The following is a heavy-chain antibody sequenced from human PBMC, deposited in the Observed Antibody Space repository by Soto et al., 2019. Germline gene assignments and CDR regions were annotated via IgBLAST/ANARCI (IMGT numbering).Heavy chain of an antibody. CDR1: VYTYTSYG. Sequence: ASVKVSCKASVYTYTSYGISWVRQAHRQGLEWMGWISAYNGNTNYAQKLQGRVTMTTDTSTSTAYMELRSLRSDDTAVYYCARWSYCSGGSCYSDAFDIRGQGTMVTVSS. V-gene: IGHV1-18*01. CDR3: ARWSYCSGGSCYSDAFDI. D-gene: IGHD2-15*01. J-gene: IGHJ3*02. CDR2: ISAYNGNT.